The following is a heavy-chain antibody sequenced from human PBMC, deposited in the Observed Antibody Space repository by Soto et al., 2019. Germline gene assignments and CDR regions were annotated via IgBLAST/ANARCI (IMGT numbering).Heavy chain of an antibody. Sequence: QVQLVQSGAEVKKPGSSVKVSCNASGGTFSSYAISWVRQAPGQGLEWMGGIIPIFGTANYAQKFQGRVTXXAXEXRSTAYMELSSLRSEDTAVYYCARVVAAAAHNWFDPWGQGTLVTVSS. CDR3: ARVVAAAAHNWFDP. CDR1: GGTFSSYA. J-gene: IGHJ5*02. CDR2: IIPIFGTA. V-gene: IGHV1-69*12. D-gene: IGHD6-13*01.